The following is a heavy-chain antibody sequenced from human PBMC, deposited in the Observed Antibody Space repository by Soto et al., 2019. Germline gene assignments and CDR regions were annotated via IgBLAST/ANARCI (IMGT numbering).Heavy chain of an antibody. CDR2: INWNGVST. D-gene: IGHD5-12*01. J-gene: IGHJ4*02. Sequence: GGSLRLSCAASGFTFDDYGMSWVRQAPGKVLDWVSGINWNGVSTGYADSVKGRFTISRDNAKNSLYLQMNSLRAEDTALYYCARARSGYDFFSFDYWGQGTLVTVSS. CDR1: GFTFDDYG. V-gene: IGHV3-20*04. CDR3: ARARSGYDFFSFDY.